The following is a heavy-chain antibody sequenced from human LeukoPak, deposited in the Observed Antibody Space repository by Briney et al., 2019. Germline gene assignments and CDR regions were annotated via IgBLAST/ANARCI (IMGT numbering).Heavy chain of an antibody. CDR1: GYTFVSYD. J-gene: IGHJ4*02. CDR3: TRGPPNWGYDF. D-gene: IGHD7-27*01. CDR2: MSPKSGNT. Sequence: ASVKVSCKASGYTFVSYDINWVRQATGQGPEWMGWMSPKSGNTGYAQKFQGRDTMTRDTSINTAYMELSGLISEDTAVYYCTRGPPNWGYDFWGQGTLVTVSS. V-gene: IGHV1-8*01.